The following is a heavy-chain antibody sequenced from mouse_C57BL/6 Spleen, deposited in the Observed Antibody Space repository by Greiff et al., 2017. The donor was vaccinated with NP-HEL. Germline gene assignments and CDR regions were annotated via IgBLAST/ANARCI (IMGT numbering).Heavy chain of an antibody. CDR1: GFNIKDDY. CDR3: TTGVYGSSYGYFDV. V-gene: IGHV14-4*01. CDR2: IDPENGDT. Sequence: EVQLQQSGAELVRPGASVKLSCTASGFNIKDDYMHWVKQRPEQGLEWIGWIDPENGDTEYASKFQGKATITADTSSNTAYLQLSSLTSEDTAVYYCTTGVYGSSYGYFDVWGTGTTVTVSS. D-gene: IGHD1-1*01. J-gene: IGHJ1*03.